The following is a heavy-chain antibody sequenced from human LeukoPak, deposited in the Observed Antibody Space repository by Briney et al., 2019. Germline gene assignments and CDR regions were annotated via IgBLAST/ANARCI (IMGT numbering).Heavy chain of an antibody. V-gene: IGHV3-72*01. CDR1: GFTFSDHY. J-gene: IGHJ4*02. Sequence: GGSLRLSCAASGFTFSDHYMDWVRQAPGKGLEWVGRTRNKANSYTTEYAASVKGRFTISRDESKNSLYLQMNSLNTEDTAVYYCARAISDSNGYYYFDCWGQGTLVTVSS. D-gene: IGHD3-22*01. CDR3: ARAISDSNGYYYFDC. CDR2: TRNKANSYTT.